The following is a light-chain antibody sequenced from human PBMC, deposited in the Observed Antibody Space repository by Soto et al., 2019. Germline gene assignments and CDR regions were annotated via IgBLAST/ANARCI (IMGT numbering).Light chain of an antibody. CDR3: GTWDSSLSAV. J-gene: IGLJ2*01. V-gene: IGLV1-51*01. CDR1: SSNIGNNY. Sequence: QSVLTQPPLVSAAPGQKVTISCSGSSSNIGNNYVSWYQQLPGTAPKLLIYDNDQRPSGIPDRFSGSKSGTSATLGITGLQTGDEADYYCGTWDSSLSAVFGGGTKLTVL. CDR2: DND.